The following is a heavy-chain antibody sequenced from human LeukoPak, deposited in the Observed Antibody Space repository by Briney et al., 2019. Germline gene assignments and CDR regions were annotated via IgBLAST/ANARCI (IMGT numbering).Heavy chain of an antibody. CDR2: INPNSGGT. Sequence: ASVKVSCKASGYTFTDYYMHWVRQAPGQGLEWMGWINPNSGGTNYAQKFQGRVTMTRDTSISTAYMELSRLRSDDTAVYYCARYCSSTRCYRYGPFDYWGQGTLVTVSS. D-gene: IGHD2-2*01. V-gene: IGHV1-2*02. CDR1: GYTFTDYY. CDR3: ARYCSSTRCYRYGPFDY. J-gene: IGHJ4*02.